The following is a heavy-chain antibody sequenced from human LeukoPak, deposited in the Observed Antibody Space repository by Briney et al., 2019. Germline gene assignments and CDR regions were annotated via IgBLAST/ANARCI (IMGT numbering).Heavy chain of an antibody. V-gene: IGHV3-7*03. Sequence: GGSLRLSCVASRFIFRSYWMTWVRQAPGKGLEWVANIKQDGSEKYYVDSVKGRFTISRDNAQNSLYLQMNSLRAEDTAVYYCARDFGYCSGGSCYDDAFHIWGQGTMVTVSS. J-gene: IGHJ3*02. CDR3: ARDFGYCSGGSCYDDAFHI. CDR2: IKQDGSEK. D-gene: IGHD2-15*01. CDR1: RFIFRSYW.